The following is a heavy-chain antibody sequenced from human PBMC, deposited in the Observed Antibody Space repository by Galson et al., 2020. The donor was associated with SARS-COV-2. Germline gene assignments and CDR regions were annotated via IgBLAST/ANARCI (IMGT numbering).Heavy chain of an antibody. V-gene: IGHV4-30-4*01. CDR1: GGSISSGDYY. CDR3: ARMSITMVRGVIDY. CDR2: IYYSGST. D-gene: IGHD3-10*01. Sequence: ASETLSLTCTVSGGSISSGDYYWSWIRQPPGKGLEWIGYIYYSGSTYYNPSLKSRVTISVDTSKNQFSLKLSSVTAADTAVYYCARMSITMVRGVIDYWGQGTLVTVSS. J-gene: IGHJ4*02.